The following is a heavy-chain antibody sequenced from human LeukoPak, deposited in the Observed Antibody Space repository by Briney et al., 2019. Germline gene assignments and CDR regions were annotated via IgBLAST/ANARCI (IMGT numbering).Heavy chain of an antibody. Sequence: SETLSLTCTVSGYSISSGYYWAWIRQPPGKGLEWIGSIYHSGSTYYNPSLKSRVTISVDTSKNQFSLKLSSVIAADTAVYYCARAVSRIAARHSDYWGQGTLVTVSS. V-gene: IGHV4-38-2*02. CDR2: IYHSGST. CDR3: ARAVSRIAARHSDY. D-gene: IGHD6-6*01. J-gene: IGHJ4*02. CDR1: GYSISSGYY.